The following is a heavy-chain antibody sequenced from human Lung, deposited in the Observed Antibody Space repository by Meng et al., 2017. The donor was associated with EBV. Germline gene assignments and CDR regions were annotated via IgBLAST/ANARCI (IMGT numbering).Heavy chain of an antibody. CDR3: ARGASDTAMVPYYFDY. Sequence: PLQGSGPGLVKPSETLSLTCTVSGGSVSRGNYYWSWIRQPPGKGLEWIGYIYHSGSTYYNPSLKSRVTISVDRSKNQFSLKLSSVTAADTAVYYCARGASDTAMVPYYFDYWGQGTLVTVSS. CDR1: GGSVSRGNYY. V-gene: IGHV4-30-2*01. J-gene: IGHJ4*02. D-gene: IGHD5-18*01. CDR2: IYHSGST.